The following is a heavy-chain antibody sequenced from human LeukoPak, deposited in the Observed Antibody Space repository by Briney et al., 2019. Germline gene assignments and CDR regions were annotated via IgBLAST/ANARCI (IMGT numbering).Heavy chain of an antibody. CDR2: ISSSSSRT. CDR1: GFTFSSSA. V-gene: IGHV3-23*01. J-gene: IGHJ2*01. Sequence: GGSLRLSCAASGFTFSSSAMSWVRQAPGKGLEWVSGISSSSSRTYYAESGKGRFTISRDNSENTLFLQMSSLRAEDTAVYYCAKRGSTYLNWYFDLWGRGSLVTVSS. CDR3: AKRGSTYLNWYFDL. D-gene: IGHD2/OR15-2a*01.